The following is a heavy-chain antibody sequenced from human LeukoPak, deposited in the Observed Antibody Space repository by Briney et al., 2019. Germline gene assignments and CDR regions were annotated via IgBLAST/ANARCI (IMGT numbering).Heavy chain of an antibody. CDR1: GGSFSGYY. CDR3: ARVSSNYDYFDY. D-gene: IGHD4-11*01. V-gene: IGHV4-34*09. J-gene: IGHJ4*02. CDR2: IYYSGST. Sequence: SETLSLTCAVYGGSFSGYYWSWIRQPPGKGLEWIGYIYYSGSTYYNPSLKSRVTISVDTSKNQFSLKLSSVTAADTAVYYCARVSSNYDYFDYWGQGTLVTVSS.